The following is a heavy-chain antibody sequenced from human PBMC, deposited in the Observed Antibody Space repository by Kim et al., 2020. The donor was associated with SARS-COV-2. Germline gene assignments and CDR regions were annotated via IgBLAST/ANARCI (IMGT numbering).Heavy chain of an antibody. Sequence: HPALKSRVTISVDTSKNQFSLKLSSVPAADTAVYYCARITRVGATDFDYWGQGTLVTVSS. CDR3: ARITRVGATDFDY. J-gene: IGHJ4*02. V-gene: IGHV4-31*02. D-gene: IGHD1-26*01.